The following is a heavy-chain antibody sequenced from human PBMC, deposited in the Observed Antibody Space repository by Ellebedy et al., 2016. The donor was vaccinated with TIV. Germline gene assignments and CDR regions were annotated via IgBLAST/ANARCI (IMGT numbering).Heavy chain of an antibody. CDR1: GGPIKNYY. CDR3: ARGGTYVGYMDV. CDR2: NYSSGTT. D-gene: IGHD3-10*02. Sequence: MPSETLSLTCIVSGGPIKNYYWSWIRQPPVKRLEWIGYNYSSGTTKYNPSLKSLVTISVDTSKNHFSLRLTSVTAADTAVYYCARGGTYVGYMDVWGKGTTVTVSS. J-gene: IGHJ6*03. V-gene: IGHV4-59*01.